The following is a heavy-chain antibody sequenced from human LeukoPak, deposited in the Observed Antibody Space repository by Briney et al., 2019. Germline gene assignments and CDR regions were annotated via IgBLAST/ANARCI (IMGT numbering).Heavy chain of an antibody. V-gene: IGHV3-11*04. J-gene: IGHJ6*03. CDR1: GFAFSDCY. CDR3: ARNYREHTYGLHYYYYYYMDV. D-gene: IGHD5-18*01. Sequence: GGSLRLSCAASGFAFSDCYMSWIRQAPGKGLEWVSYISSSGSTIYYADSVKGRFTISRDNAKNSLYLQMNSLRAEDTAVYYCARNYREHTYGLHYYYYYYMDVWGKGTTVTVSS. CDR2: ISSSGSTI.